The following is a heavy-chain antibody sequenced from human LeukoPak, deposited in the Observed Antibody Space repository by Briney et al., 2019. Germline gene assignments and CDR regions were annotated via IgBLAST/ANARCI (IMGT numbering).Heavy chain of an antibody. CDR3: ASYCSSTSCYGGLDAFDI. CDR1: GYTFTGYY. D-gene: IGHD2-2*01. CDR2: INPNSGGT. J-gene: IGHJ3*02. V-gene: IGHV1-2*02. Sequence: ASVKVSCKASGYTFTGYYMHWVRQAPGQGLEWMGWINPNSGGTNYAQKFQGRVTMTRDTSISTVYMELSGLRSDDTAVYYCASYCSSTSCYGGLDAFDIWGQGTMVTVSS.